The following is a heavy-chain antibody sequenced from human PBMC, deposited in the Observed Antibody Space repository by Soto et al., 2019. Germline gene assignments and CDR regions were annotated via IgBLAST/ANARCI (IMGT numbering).Heavy chain of an antibody. V-gene: IGHV4-39*01. Sequence: QLHLQESGPGLVKPSETLSLTCSVSGYSVSSSDYYWAWIRQPPGKGLEWIGSMFYCGLTYYNPSLKSRVTLSVDTSKNQFSVRLNSVTAADTAVYYCAPLSVSLSGPYGIHVWGQGTTVTVSS. CDR3: APLSVSLSGPYGIHV. J-gene: IGHJ6*02. CDR1: GYSVSSSDYY. CDR2: MFYCGLT. D-gene: IGHD2-15*01.